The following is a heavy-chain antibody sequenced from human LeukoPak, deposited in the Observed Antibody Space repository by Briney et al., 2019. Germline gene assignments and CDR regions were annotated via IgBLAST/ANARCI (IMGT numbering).Heavy chain of an antibody. CDR2: MNPNSGNR. V-gene: IGHV1-8*01. CDR1: GYTFTSYD. J-gene: IGHJ3*02. D-gene: IGHD3-3*01. CDR3: ARSITIFGVVSHDAFDI. Sequence: GASVKVSCKASGYTFTSYDINWVRQGTGQGLEWMGWMNPNSGNRGYAQKFQGRVTMTRNTSISTAYMELSSLRSEDTAVYYCARSITIFGVVSHDAFDIWGQGTMVTVSS.